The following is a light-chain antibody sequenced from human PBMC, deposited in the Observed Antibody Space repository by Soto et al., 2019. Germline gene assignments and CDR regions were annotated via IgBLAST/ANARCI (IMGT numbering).Light chain of an antibody. V-gene: IGKV3-15*01. Sequence: EIVMTQSAATLTVSPGERATLSCRASQSVSSNLVWYQQKPGQAPRLLIYDASTRATGIPDRFSGGGSGTEFTLTISSLQSEDFVVYYCQQYNSWPPITFGQGTRLEIK. CDR1: QSVSSN. J-gene: IGKJ5*01. CDR3: QQYNSWPPIT. CDR2: DAS.